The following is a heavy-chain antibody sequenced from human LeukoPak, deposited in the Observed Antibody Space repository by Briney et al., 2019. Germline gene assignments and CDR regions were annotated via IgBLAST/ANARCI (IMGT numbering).Heavy chain of an antibody. CDR1: GYTFTSYG. Sequence: ASVKVCCKASGYTFTSYGISWVRQAPGQGLEWMGWISAYNGNTNYAQKLQGRVTMTTDTSTSTAYMELRSLRSDDTAVYYCARDSHIVVVQAAILPDYWGQGTLVTVSS. CDR3: ARDSHIVVVQAAILPDY. CDR2: ISAYNGNT. J-gene: IGHJ4*02. V-gene: IGHV1-18*01. D-gene: IGHD2-2*02.